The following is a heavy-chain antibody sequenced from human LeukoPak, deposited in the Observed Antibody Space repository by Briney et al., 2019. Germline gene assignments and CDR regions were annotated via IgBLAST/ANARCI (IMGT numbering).Heavy chain of an antibody. Sequence: SETLSLTCTVSGGSISSYYWGWIRQPPGKGLEWIGYIYYSGSTNYNPSLKSRVTISVDTSKNQFSLKLSSVTAADTAVYYCASTVRGDNYGDYFAFDIWGQGTMVTVSS. CDR2: IYYSGST. CDR3: ASTVRGDNYGDYFAFDI. J-gene: IGHJ3*02. V-gene: IGHV4-59*08. CDR1: GGSISSYY. D-gene: IGHD4-17*01.